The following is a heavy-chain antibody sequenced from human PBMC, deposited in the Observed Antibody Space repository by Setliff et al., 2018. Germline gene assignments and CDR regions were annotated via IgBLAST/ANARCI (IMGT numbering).Heavy chain of an antibody. V-gene: IGHV4-59*01. CDR2: IYHNGNT. CDR3: ARDRSAYSYGLDV. CDR1: GGSISPYF. J-gene: IGHJ6*01. Sequence: SETLSLTCTVSGGSISPYFWSWIRQPPGKGLEWIGYIYHNGNTNFNPSLKSRVTMSVDTSKNQFALVLESVTAADTAVYYCARDRSAYSYGLDVWGQGTTVTVPQ.